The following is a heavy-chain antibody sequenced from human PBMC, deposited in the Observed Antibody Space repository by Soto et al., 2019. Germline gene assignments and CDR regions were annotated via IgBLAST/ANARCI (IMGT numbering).Heavy chain of an antibody. CDR1: GYTFTSYG. CDR3: ARDTPPPNYYESRPAKSDY. Sequence: ASVKVSCKASGYTFTSYGISWVRQAPGQGLEWMGWISAYNGNTNYAQKLQGRVTMTTDTSTSTAYMELRSLRSDDTAVYYCARDTPPPNYYESRPAKSDYWGRETLVTVPS. D-gene: IGHD3-22*01. J-gene: IGHJ4*02. CDR2: ISAYNGNT. V-gene: IGHV1-18*01.